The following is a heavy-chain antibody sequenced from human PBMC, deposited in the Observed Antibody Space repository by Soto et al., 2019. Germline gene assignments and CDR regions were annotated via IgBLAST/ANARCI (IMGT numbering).Heavy chain of an antibody. CDR2: IYWDDDK. D-gene: IGHD6-13*01. J-gene: IGHJ4*02. V-gene: IGHV2-5*02. Sequence: QITLKESGPTLVKPTQTLTLTCTFSGFSLSTSGVGVGWIRQPPGRALEWLALIYWDDDKRYSPSLKSRLTITKDTSKNQVVLTMTNMDPVDTATYYCAHSNSSSLQVLDYFDYWGQGTLVTVSS. CDR1: GFSLSTSGVG. CDR3: AHSNSSSLQVLDYFDY.